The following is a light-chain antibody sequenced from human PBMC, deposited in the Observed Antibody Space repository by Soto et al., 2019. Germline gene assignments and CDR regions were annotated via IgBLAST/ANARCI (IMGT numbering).Light chain of an antibody. CDR3: SSYTSSSTLVV. CDR1: SSDVGGYNY. V-gene: IGLV2-14*01. J-gene: IGLJ1*01. CDR2: EVS. Sequence: QSALTQPASVSGSPGQSITISCTGTSSDVGGYNYVSWYQQHPGKAPKVMIYEVSNRPSGVSNRFSGSKSGNTASLTISGLQDEDGADYYCSSYTSSSTLVVFGTGTKLTVL.